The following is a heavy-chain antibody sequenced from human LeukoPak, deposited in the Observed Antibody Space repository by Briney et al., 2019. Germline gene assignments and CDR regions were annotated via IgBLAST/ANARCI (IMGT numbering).Heavy chain of an antibody. V-gene: IGHV3-21*01. D-gene: IGHD6-13*01. CDR1: GFTFSSYS. CDR2: ISSSSSYI. Sequence: PGGSLRHSCAASGFTFSSYSMNWVRQAPGKGLEWVSSISSSSSYIYYADSVKGRFTISRDNSKNTLYLQMDSLRAEDTAVYYCARESHSSSWHNDTFDIWGQGTMVTVSS. CDR3: ARESHSSSWHNDTFDI. J-gene: IGHJ3*02.